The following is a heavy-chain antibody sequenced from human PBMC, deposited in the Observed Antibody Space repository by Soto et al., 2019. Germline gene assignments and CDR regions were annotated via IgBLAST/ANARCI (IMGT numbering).Heavy chain of an antibody. D-gene: IGHD1-26*01. CDR2: IWYDGSNK. Sequence: GGSLRLSCAASGFTFSSYGMHWVRQAPGKGLEWVAVIWYDGSNKYYADSVKGRFTISRDNSKNTLYLQMNSLRAEDTAVYYCARDNEIVGATIGYWGQGTLVTVSS. CDR3: ARDNEIVGATIGY. J-gene: IGHJ4*02. V-gene: IGHV3-33*01. CDR1: GFTFSSYG.